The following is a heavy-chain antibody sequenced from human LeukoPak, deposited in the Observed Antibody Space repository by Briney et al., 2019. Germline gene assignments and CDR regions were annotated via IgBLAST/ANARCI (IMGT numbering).Heavy chain of an antibody. CDR3: ATRLYCSGGSCYYYYGMDV. Sequence: GGSLRLSCAASGFTVSSNYMSWVRQAPGKGLEWVSVIYSGGSTYYADSVKGRFTISRDNSKNTLYLQMNSLRAEDTAVYYCATRLYCSGGSCYYYYGMDVWGQGTTVTVSS. D-gene: IGHD2-15*01. CDR2: IYSGGST. J-gene: IGHJ6*02. V-gene: IGHV3-53*01. CDR1: GFTVSSNY.